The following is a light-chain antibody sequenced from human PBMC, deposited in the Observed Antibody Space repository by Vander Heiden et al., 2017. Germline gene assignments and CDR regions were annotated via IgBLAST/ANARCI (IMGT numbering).Light chain of an antibody. CDR2: KTS. V-gene: IGKV1-5*03. CDR3: QQYNSYSGYT. J-gene: IGKJ2*01. CDR1: QSISSW. Sequence: DIQMTPSPSTLSASIGDRVTITCRASQSISSWLAWYQQKPGKAPKLLIYKTSSLESGVPSRFSGSGSGTEFTLTISSLQPDDFATYYCQQYNSYSGYTFGQGTKLESK.